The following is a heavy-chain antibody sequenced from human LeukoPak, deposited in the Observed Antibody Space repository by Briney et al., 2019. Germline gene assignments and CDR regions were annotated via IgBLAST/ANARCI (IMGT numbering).Heavy chain of an antibody. CDR3: ASFGPTTATFDY. Sequence: ASVKVSRQPSGYTLTRYVIRWVRQAPGQELEWMGWISGYNGNTNYAQKLQGRVTMTTDTSTSTAYMELTSLRSDDTAVYYCASFGPTTATFDYWGQGTLVTVSS. V-gene: IGHV1-18*01. J-gene: IGHJ4*02. CDR2: ISGYNGNT. CDR1: GYTLTRYV. D-gene: IGHD1-26*01.